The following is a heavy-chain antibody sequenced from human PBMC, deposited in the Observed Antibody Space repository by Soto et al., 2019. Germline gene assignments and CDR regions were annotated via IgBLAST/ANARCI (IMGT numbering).Heavy chain of an antibody. CDR3: ASGLGSFDY. D-gene: IGHD1-26*01. CDR1: GYTFSIYY. V-gene: IGHV1-46*01. J-gene: IGHJ4*02. CDR2: INPSGGSA. Sequence: ASVKVSCKASGYTFSIYYMHWVRQAPGQGLEWMGMINPSGGSASYTQKFQGRVTITRDTSASTAYMELSSLRSEDTAVYYCASGLGSFDYWGQGTLVTVSS.